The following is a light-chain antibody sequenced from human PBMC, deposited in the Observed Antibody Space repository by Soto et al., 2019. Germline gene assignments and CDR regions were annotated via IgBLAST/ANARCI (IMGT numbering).Light chain of an antibody. Sequence: EIVMTQSPPTLSVSPGERATLSCRASQSISSDLAWYQQKPGQAPRLLIYGASTLATGIPTRFSGSGAGTEFTLTISSLQSEDSAVYDGQQCYSSPLTFGGGTKVEIK. CDR1: QSISSD. CDR2: GAS. CDR3: QQCYSSPLT. V-gene: IGKV3-15*01. J-gene: IGKJ4*01.